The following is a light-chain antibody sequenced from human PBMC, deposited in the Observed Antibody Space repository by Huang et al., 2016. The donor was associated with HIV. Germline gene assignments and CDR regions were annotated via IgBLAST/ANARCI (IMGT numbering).Light chain of an antibody. Sequence: EIVMTQSPVTLSVSPGERATLSCRASQSVSSNLAWYQQKPGQAPRLLNYGASTRATGVPARFSGSGSGTEFTLTISSLQSEDFALYYCQQYNNWPPITFGQGTRLEIK. J-gene: IGKJ5*01. CDR3: QQYNNWPPIT. CDR1: QSVSSN. CDR2: GAS. V-gene: IGKV3-15*01.